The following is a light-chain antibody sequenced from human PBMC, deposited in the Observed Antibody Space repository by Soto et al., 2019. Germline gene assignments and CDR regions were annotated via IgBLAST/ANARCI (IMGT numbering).Light chain of an antibody. CDR1: SSDVGGYNY. V-gene: IGLV2-8*01. CDR2: EVS. Sequence: QSALTQPPSASGSPGQSVTISCTGTSSDVGGYNYVSWYQQHPGKAPKLMISEVSKRPSGVPDRFSGSKSGNTAALTVSGVRAEEDSDYYCRSFAGNNNLVFGGGTKLTVL. CDR3: RSFAGNNNLV. J-gene: IGLJ2*01.